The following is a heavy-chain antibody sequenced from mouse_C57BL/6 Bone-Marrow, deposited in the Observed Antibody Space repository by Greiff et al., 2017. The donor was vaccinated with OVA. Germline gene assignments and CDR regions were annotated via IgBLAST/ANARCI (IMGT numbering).Heavy chain of an antibody. J-gene: IGHJ1*03. CDR1: GYAFSSYW. Sequence: VQLQESGAELVKPGASVKISCKASGYAFSSYWMNWVKQRPGKGLEWIGQIYPGDGDTNYNGKFKGKATLTADKSSSTAYMQLSSLTSEDSAVYFCARSYDYDWYFDVWGTGTTVTVSS. CDR3: ARSYDYDWYFDV. D-gene: IGHD2-4*01. V-gene: IGHV1-80*01. CDR2: IYPGDGDT.